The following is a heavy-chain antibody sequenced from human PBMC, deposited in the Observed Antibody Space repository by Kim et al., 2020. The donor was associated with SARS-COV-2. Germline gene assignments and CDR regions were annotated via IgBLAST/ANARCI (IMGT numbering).Heavy chain of an antibody. CDR3: ARAGYSSGCLDY. Sequence: GGSLRLSCAASGFTFSSYEMNWVRQAPGKGLEWVSYISSSGSTIYYADSVKGRFTISRDNAKNSLYLQMNSLRAEDTAVYYCARAGYSSGCLDYWGQGTLVTVSS. V-gene: IGHV3-48*03. CDR1: GFTFSSYE. J-gene: IGHJ4*02. D-gene: IGHD6-19*01. CDR2: ISSSGSTI.